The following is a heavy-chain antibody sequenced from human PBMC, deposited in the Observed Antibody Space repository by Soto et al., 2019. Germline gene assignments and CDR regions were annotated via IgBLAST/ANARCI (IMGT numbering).Heavy chain of an antibody. V-gene: IGHV3-30-3*01. CDR1: GFTFSSYA. J-gene: IGHJ4*02. Sequence: XESLRLSCAASGFTFSSYAMHWVRQAPGKGLEWVAVISYDGSNKYYADSVKGRFTISRDNSKNTLYLQMNSLRAEDTAVYYCARDSDYYDSSGYYCYWGQGTLVTVSS. D-gene: IGHD3-22*01. CDR3: ARDSDYYDSSGYYCY. CDR2: ISYDGSNK.